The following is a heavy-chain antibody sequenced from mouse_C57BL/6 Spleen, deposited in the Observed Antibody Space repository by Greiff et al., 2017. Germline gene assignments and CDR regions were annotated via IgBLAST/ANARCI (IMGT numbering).Heavy chain of an antibody. V-gene: IGHV1-69*01. J-gene: IGHJ1*03. Sequence: VQLQQSGAELVMPGASVKLSCKASGYTFTSYWMHWVKQRPGQGLEWIGEIDPSDSYTNYNQKFKGKSTLTVDKSSSTAYMQLSSLTSEDSAVYYCARRYYGSSFDVWGTGTTVTVSS. CDR3: ARRYYGSSFDV. CDR2: IDPSDSYT. CDR1: GYTFTSYW. D-gene: IGHD1-1*01.